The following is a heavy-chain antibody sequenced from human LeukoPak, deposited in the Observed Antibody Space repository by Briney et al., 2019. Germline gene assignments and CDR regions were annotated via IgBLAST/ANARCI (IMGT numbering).Heavy chain of an antibody. V-gene: IGHV4-4*07. Sequence: AETLSLICTVSGDSMSNYYWSWIRQPAGKGLEWIGRIYTSGTTAYNPSLKSRVTMSMDKSKVQFSLKVTSVAAADTAIYYCARGMTFYYDSRGYYGALDIWGQGTMVTVSS. J-gene: IGHJ3*02. D-gene: IGHD3-22*01. CDR3: ARGMTFYYDSRGYYGALDI. CDR1: GDSMSNYY. CDR2: IYTSGTT.